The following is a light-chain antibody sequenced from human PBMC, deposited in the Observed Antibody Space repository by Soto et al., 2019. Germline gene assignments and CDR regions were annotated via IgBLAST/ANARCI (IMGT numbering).Light chain of an antibody. V-gene: IGKV1-39*01. CDR1: QSISSY. J-gene: IGKJ5*01. Sequence: DLQMTQSPSSLSASVGDRVTITCRASQSISSYLNWYQQNPGKAPKLLRYAASSLQSGVPSRFSGSGSGTDFTLSSSSLQPEDFATYYCQQSCSPITFGPGTRLEIK. CDR3: QQSCSPIT. CDR2: AAS.